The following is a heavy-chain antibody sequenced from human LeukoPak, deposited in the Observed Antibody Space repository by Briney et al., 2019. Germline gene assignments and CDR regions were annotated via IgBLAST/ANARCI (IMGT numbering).Heavy chain of an antibody. CDR2: IVVGSGNT. Sequence: SVKVSCKASGCTFTSSAMQGVRQARGQRLEWIGWIVVGSGNTNYAQKFQERVTITRDMSTSTAYMELSSLRSEDTAVYYCAAGRYAYYYDSSGYYVDAFDIWGQGTMVTVSS. D-gene: IGHD3-22*01. J-gene: IGHJ3*02. CDR1: GCTFTSSA. V-gene: IGHV1-58*02. CDR3: AAGRYAYYYDSSGYYVDAFDI.